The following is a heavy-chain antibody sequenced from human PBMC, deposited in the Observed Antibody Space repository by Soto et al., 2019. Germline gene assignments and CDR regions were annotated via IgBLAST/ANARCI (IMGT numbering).Heavy chain of an antibody. CDR1: GYTFSSDG. CDR2: ISAYNGNT. V-gene: IGHV1-18*01. Sequence: SVKVACKASGYTFSSDGICWVLQAPGQGLEWMGWISAYNGNTNYAQKLQGRVPMTTDTSTSTAYMELRRLRSDETAVYYSARNDAFDIWGQGTILTVSS. J-gene: IGHJ3*02. CDR3: ARNDAFDI.